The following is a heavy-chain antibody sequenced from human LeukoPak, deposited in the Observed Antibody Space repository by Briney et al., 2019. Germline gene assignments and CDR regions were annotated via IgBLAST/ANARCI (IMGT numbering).Heavy chain of an antibody. V-gene: IGHV1-69*04. CDR2: IIPIFGIA. J-gene: IGHJ5*02. Sequence: SVKASCKASGGTFSSYAISWVRQAPGQGLEWMGRIIPIFGIANYAQKFQGRVTITADKSTSTAYMELSSLRSEDTAVYYCARGHCSGGGYYRAPQRPNWFDPWGQGTLVTVSS. D-gene: IGHD2-15*01. CDR1: GGTFSSYA. CDR3: ARGHCSGGGYYRAPQRPNWFDP.